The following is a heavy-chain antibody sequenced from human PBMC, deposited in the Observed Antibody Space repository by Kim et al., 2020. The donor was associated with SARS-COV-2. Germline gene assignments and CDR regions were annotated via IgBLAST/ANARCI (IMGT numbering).Heavy chain of an antibody. CDR2: IIPIFGTA. Sequence: SVKVSCKASGGTFSSYAISWVRQAPGQGLEWMGGIIPIFGTANYAQKFQGRVTITADESTSTAYMELSSLRSEDTAVYYCARDITIFGVVIRLGYWGQGTLVTVSS. CDR3: ARDITIFGVVIRLGY. D-gene: IGHD3-3*01. J-gene: IGHJ4*02. V-gene: IGHV1-69*13. CDR1: GGTFSSYA.